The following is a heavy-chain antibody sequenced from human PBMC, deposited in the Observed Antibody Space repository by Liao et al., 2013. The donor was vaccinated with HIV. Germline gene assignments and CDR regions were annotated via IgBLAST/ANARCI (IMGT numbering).Heavy chain of an antibody. Sequence: QLQLQESGSGLVKPSQTLSLTCAVSGGSISSGGYSWSWIRQPPGKGLEWIGYIYHSGRTYYNPSLKSRVTISVDRSKNQFSLKLSSVTAADTAVYYCVSAVAGRRCFDIWAKGQWSPXPQ. CDR2: IYHSGRT. D-gene: IGHD6-19*01. CDR3: VSAVAGRRCFDI. J-gene: IGHJ3*02. V-gene: IGHV4-30-2*01. CDR1: GGSISSGGYS.